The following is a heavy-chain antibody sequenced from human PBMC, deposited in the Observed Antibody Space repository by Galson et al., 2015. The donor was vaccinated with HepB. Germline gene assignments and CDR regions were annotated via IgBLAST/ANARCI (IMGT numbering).Heavy chain of an antibody. CDR1: GFTFTNHA. CDR3: VRDWTYDFWSGYFGAFDL. V-gene: IGHV3-64D*09. CDR2: IRGNGPAP. J-gene: IGHJ3*01. Sequence: SLRLSCAASGFTFTNHAIHWVRQATGKGLEYVSVIRGNGPAPYSAESVKGRFSVSRDPSRNWLFLPLSSLRPADPAVSYCVRDWTYDFWSGYFGAFDLWGQGTLVTVSS. D-gene: IGHD3-3*01.